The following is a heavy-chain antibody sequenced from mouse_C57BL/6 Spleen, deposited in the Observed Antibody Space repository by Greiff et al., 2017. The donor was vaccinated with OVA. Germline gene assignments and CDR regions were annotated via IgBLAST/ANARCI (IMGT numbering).Heavy chain of an antibody. Sequence: VQLQQSGPELVKPGASVKISCKASGYTFTDYYMNWVKQSHGKSLEWIGDINPNNGGTSYNQKFKGKATLTVDKSSSTAYMELRSLTSEDSAVYYCARGIDYYGSRGGFAYWGQGTLVTVSA. D-gene: IGHD1-1*01. CDR1: GYTFTDYY. V-gene: IGHV1-26*01. CDR3: ARGIDYYGSRGGFAY. J-gene: IGHJ3*01. CDR2: INPNNGGT.